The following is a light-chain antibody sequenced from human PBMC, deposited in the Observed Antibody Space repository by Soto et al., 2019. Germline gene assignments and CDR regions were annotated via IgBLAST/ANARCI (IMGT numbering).Light chain of an antibody. CDR1: QSVSSSY. V-gene: IGKV3-20*01. J-gene: IGKJ3*01. Sequence: EIVLTHSPGTLSFSPGERATLSCRASQSVSSSYLAWYQQKPGQAPRLLIYGASSRATGIPDRFSGSGSGTDFTLTINRLEPEDFAVYYCQQYGSSFTFGPGTKVDIK. CDR2: GAS. CDR3: QQYGSSFT.